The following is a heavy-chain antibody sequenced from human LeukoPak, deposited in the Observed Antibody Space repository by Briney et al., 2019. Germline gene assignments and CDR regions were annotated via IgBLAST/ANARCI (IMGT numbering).Heavy chain of an antibody. CDR2: ISSGSGYK. CDR3: AREGAVGGTSDAHFDT. CDR1: GFIFSSYN. Sequence: GGSLRLSCAASGFIFSSYNMNWVRQAPGQGLEWVSYISSGSGYKYYADSVKGRFTISRDNAKNSLYLQMNSLRAEDTAVYYCAREGAVGGTSDAHFDTWGQGTLVTVSS. J-gene: IGHJ4*02. D-gene: IGHD6-19*01. V-gene: IGHV3-21*01.